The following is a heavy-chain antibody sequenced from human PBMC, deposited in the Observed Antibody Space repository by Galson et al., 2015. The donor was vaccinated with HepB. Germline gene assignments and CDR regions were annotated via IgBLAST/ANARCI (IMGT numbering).Heavy chain of an antibody. V-gene: IGHV3-30*03. CDR3: ARPLSGYFDY. J-gene: IGHJ4*02. CDR2: ISYDGSNK. Sequence: SLRLSCAASGFTFSSYGMHWVRQAPGKGLEWVAVISYDGSNKYYADSVKGRFTISRDNSKNTLYLQMNSLRAEDTAVYYCARPLSGYFDYWGQGTLVTVSS. CDR1: GFTFSSYG.